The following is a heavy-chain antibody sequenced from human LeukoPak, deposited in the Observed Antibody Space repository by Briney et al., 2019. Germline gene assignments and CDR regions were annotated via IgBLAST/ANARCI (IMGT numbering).Heavy chain of an antibody. J-gene: IGHJ3*02. CDR3: AKINGYSYGTPFYVAFDI. CDR1: GFTFSSYW. CDR2: INSDGSST. Sequence: GGSLRLSCAASGFTFSSYWMHWVRQAPGKGLVWVSRINSDGSSTSYADSVKGRFTISRDNAKNTLYLQMNSLRAEDTAVYYCAKINGYSYGTPFYVAFDIWGQGTMVTVSS. D-gene: IGHD5-18*01. V-gene: IGHV3-74*01.